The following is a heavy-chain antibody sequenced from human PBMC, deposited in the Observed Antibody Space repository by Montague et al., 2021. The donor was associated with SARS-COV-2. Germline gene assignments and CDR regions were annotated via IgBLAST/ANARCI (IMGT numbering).Heavy chain of an antibody. CDR2: IFLNGEQ. CDR1: GFSLNTRLG. CDR3: ARIRSDPPLLYLGVWDYYFDF. Sequence: PALVKPTQTLTLTCTVSGFSLNTRLGVTRIRQPPGKALEWLAHIFLNGEQSVTTSLKTRVTVSRDTSKNQVVLSMTNVDPADTATYYCARIRSDPPLLYLGVWDYYFDFWGQGILVSVSS. D-gene: IGHD3-16*02. J-gene: IGHJ4*02. V-gene: IGHV2-26*01.